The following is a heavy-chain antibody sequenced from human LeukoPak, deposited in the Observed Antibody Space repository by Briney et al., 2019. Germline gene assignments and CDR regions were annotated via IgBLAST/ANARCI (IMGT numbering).Heavy chain of an antibody. J-gene: IGHJ3*02. CDR3: AREFPLNYYDSRALGAFDI. CDR1: GFTFSSYA. V-gene: IGHV3-30-3*01. Sequence: PGGSLRLSCAASGFTFSSYAMHWVRQAPGKGLEWVAVISYDGSNKYYADSVKGRFTISRDNSKNTLYPQMNSLRAEDTAVYYCAREFPLNYYDSRALGAFDIWGQGTMVTVSS. D-gene: IGHD3-22*01. CDR2: ISYDGSNK.